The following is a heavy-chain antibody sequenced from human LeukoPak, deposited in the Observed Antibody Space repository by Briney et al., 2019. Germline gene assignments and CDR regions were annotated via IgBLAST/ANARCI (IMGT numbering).Heavy chain of an antibody. V-gene: IGHV3-23*01. CDR3: AKHLAGYGSGSLSYYYGMDV. J-gene: IGHJ6*02. Sequence: HPGGSLRPSCAASGFTFSNYAMTWVRQAPGKGLEWVSGISGSGGSTNYADSVKGRFTISRDNSKNTLYLQMNSLRAEDTAVYYCAKHLAGYGSGSLSYYYGMDVWGQGTTVTVSS. CDR1: GFTFSNYA. D-gene: IGHD3-10*01. CDR2: ISGSGGST.